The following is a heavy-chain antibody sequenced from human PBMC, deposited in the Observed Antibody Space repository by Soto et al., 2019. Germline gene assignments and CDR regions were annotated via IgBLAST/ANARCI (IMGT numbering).Heavy chain of an antibody. J-gene: IGHJ4*02. V-gene: IGHV4-39*01. Sequence: KPSETLSLTCTVSGGSITSSSYYWGWIRQPPGKGLEWIGGIYYSGRSYYNSSLKSRVTMSVDTSKNQFSLTLNSVTAADAAVYYCARQRTTVVTQAYFDHWGQGTLVTVSS. CDR1: GGSITSSSYY. CDR3: ARQRTTVVTQAYFDH. D-gene: IGHD4-17*01. CDR2: IYYSGRS.